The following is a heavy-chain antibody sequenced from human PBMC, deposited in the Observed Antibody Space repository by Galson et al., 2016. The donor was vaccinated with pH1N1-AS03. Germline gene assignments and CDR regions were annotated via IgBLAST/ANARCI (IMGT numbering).Heavy chain of an antibody. Sequence: LRLSCATSGFTFTDFAVSWVRQAPGRGLEWVSATSSSGGNTYYAESVKGRFTISRDYSKNTVDLQMNSLRAEDTAVYYCAKDRNDYRLHYFSGSDVWGQGTTVIVSS. D-gene: IGHD1-1*01. CDR2: TSSSGGNT. J-gene: IGHJ6*02. V-gene: IGHV3-23*01. CDR3: AKDRNDYRLHYFSGSDV. CDR1: GFTFTDFA.